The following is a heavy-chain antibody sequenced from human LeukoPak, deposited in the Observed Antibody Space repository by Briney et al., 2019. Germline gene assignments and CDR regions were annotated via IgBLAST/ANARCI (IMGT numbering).Heavy chain of an antibody. CDR3: ARDRSGSYYNYYYGMDV. CDR1: GFTFSSYG. Sequence: GGSLRLSCAASGFTFSSYGMHWVRQAPGKGLEWVAVISYDGSNKYYADSVKGRFTISRDNSKNTLYLQMNSLRAEDTAVYYCARDRSGSYYNYYYGMDVWGQGTTVTVSS. V-gene: IGHV3-30*03. D-gene: IGHD1-26*01. J-gene: IGHJ6*02. CDR2: ISYDGSNK.